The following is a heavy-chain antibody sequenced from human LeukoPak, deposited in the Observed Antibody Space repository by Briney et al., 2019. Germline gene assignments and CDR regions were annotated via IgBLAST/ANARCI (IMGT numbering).Heavy chain of an antibody. D-gene: IGHD5-18*01. Sequence: PGGSLRLSCAASGFTFRIHGMHWVRQAPGKGLEGVAFIWYDGSNKYYTDSVKGRFTISRDNSKNNLYLQMNSVRAEDTAVYYCERDPSGYSYGYPTPLFFDYWGEGPLVTVPS. J-gene: IGHJ4*02. V-gene: IGHV3-33*01. CDR2: IWYDGSNK. CDR1: GFTFRIHG. CDR3: ERDPSGYSYGYPTPLFFDY.